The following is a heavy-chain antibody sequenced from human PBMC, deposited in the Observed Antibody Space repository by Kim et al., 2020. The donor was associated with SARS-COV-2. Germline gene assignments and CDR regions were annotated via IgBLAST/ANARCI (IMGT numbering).Heavy chain of an antibody. D-gene: IGHD2-2*01. V-gene: IGHV3-7*01. Sequence: GGSLRLSCAASGFTFSIYWMSWVRQAPGKGLEWVANIKQDGSEKYYVDSVKGRFTISRDNAKNSLYLQMNSLRAEDTAVYYCAREGYCSSTSCFKGGYYYYGMGVWGQGTTVTVSS. J-gene: IGHJ6*02. CDR3: AREGYCSSTSCFKGGYYYYGMGV. CDR2: IKQDGSEK. CDR1: GFTFSIYW.